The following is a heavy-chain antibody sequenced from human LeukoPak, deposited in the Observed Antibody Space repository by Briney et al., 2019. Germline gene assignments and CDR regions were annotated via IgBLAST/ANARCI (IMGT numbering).Heavy chain of an antibody. CDR2: IFYSGNT. CDR3: ARQDGSGKWYFDI. D-gene: IGHD3-10*01. Sequence: SETLSLTCTVSGGSISSSSYYCGWIRQPPGKGLEWIGSIFYSGNTYYNASLKSRVTISVDTPKNHFSLKLSSVPPADTALYYCARQDGSGKWYFDIWGQGTLVTVSS. V-gene: IGHV4-39*01. J-gene: IGHJ4*02. CDR1: GGSISSSSYY.